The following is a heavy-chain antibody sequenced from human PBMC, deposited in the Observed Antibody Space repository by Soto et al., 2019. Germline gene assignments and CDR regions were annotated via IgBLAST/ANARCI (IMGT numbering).Heavy chain of an antibody. V-gene: IGHV3-30*18. CDR2: ISYDGSDK. CDR1: GFTFSTYG. D-gene: IGHD3-22*01. CDR3: AKESYYDSSDYNAFDI. Sequence: PGGSLRLSCAASGFTFSTYGMHWVRQAPGKGLEWEAVISYDGSDKYYADSVKGRFTISRDSSKNMLYLQMNSLRAEDTAIYYCAKESYYDSSDYNAFDIWGQGTMVTVSS. J-gene: IGHJ3*02.